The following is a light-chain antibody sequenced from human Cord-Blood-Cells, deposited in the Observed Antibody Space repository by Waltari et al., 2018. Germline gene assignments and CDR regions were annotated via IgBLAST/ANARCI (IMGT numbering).Light chain of an antibody. Sequence: QSALTQPASVSGSPGQSIPISCTGTSRDVGGYNYVSWYQQHPGKAPKLMIYDVSNRPSGVSNHFSGAKSGNTASLTISGLQAEDEADYYCSSYTSSSTWVFGGGTKLTVL. J-gene: IGLJ3*02. CDR1: SRDVGGYNY. CDR3: SSYTSSSTWV. CDR2: DVS. V-gene: IGLV2-14*01.